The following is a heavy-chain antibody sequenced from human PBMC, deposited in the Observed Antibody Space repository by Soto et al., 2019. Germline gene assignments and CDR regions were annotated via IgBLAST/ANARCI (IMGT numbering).Heavy chain of an antibody. CDR3: ARDRRITMIVVVTTQYGMDV. Sequence: GGSLRLSCAASGFTFSSYAMHWVRQAPGKGLEWVAVISNDGSNKYYADSVKGRFTISRDNSKNTLYLQMNSLRAEDTAVYYCARDRRITMIVVVTTQYGMDVWGQGTTVTVSS. CDR2: ISNDGSNK. V-gene: IGHV3-30-3*01. CDR1: GFTFSSYA. D-gene: IGHD3-22*01. J-gene: IGHJ6*02.